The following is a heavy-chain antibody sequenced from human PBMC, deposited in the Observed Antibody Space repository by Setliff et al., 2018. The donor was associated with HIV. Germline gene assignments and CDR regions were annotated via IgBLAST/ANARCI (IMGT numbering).Heavy chain of an antibody. CDR3: ARDYSRYNWNYFDY. D-gene: IGHD1-20*01. J-gene: IGHJ4*02. CDR1: GFTFSSYA. CDR2: ISSNGGST. V-gene: IGHV3-64*02. Sequence: GGSLRLSCAAFGFTFSSYAMHWVRQAPGKGLEYVSAISSNGGSTYYADSVKGRFTISRDNAKNSLSLQMNSLRAEDTAVYYCARDYSRYNWNYFDYWGQGTLVTVSS.